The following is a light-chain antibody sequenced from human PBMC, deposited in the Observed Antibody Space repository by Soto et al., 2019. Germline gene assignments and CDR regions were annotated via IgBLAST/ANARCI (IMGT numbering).Light chain of an antibody. V-gene: IGKV3-15*01. CDR2: AAS. CDR3: QQYNDWPIT. CDR1: QSINSN. Sequence: EVLMTQSPATLSVSPGDRATLSCRASQSINSNLAWYQQQPGQAPRLLIYAASTRATAVPDRFSGSGSGTDFTFTFASLQSDDFPVYYCQQYNDWPITIGQGTRLYI. J-gene: IGKJ5*01.